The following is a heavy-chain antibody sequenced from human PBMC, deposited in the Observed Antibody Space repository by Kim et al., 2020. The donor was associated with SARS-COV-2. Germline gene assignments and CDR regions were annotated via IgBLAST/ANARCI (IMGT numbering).Heavy chain of an antibody. Sequence: ASVKVSCKASGYTFTSYYMHWVRQAPGQGLEWMGIINPSGGSTSYAQKFQGRVTMTRDTSTSTVYMELSSLRSEDTAVYYCASYSSGWYLDYYYGMDVWGQGTTVTVSS. CDR2: INPSGGST. D-gene: IGHD6-19*01. J-gene: IGHJ6*02. V-gene: IGHV1-46*01. CDR3: ASYSSGWYLDYYYGMDV. CDR1: GYTFTSYY.